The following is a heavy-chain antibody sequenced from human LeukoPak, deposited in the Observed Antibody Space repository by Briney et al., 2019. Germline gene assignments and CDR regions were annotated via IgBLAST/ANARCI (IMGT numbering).Heavy chain of an antibody. CDR1: GFTVSSNY. Sequence: GGSLRLSCAASGFTVSSNYMSWVRQAPGKGLEWVSVIYSGGSTYYADSVKGRFTISRDNAKNSLYLQMNSLRAEDTAVYYCARENPPYHDAFDIWGQGTMVTVSS. V-gene: IGHV3-66*01. CDR3: ARENPPYHDAFDI. D-gene: IGHD3-10*01. CDR2: IYSGGST. J-gene: IGHJ3*02.